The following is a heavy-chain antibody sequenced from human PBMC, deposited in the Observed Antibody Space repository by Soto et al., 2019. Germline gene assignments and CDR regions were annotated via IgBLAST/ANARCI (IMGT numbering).Heavy chain of an antibody. CDR3: VRGDYDYVWGSYRYDY. CDR1: GGSISSGGYY. V-gene: IGHV4-31*03. J-gene: IGHJ4*02. CDR2: IYYSGST. Sequence: QVQLQESGPGLVKPSQTLSLTCTVSGGSISSGGYYWSWIRQHPGKGLEWIGYIYYSGSTYYNPSLKSRVTISVDTSKNQFSLKLSSVTAADTAVYYCVRGDYDYVWGSYRYDYWGQGTLVTVSS. D-gene: IGHD3-16*02.